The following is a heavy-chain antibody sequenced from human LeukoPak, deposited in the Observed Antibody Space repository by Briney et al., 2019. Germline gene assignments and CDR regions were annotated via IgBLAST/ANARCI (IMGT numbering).Heavy chain of an antibody. V-gene: IGHV3-30*04. J-gene: IGHJ5*02. CDR1: GFTLRNSA. CDR2: ISDDGSKR. CDR3: ARESGFMMVGEINADNWFNP. D-gene: IGHD3-22*01. Sequence: GGSLRLSCAGAGFTLRNSALHWVRQAPGKGLEWVAVISDDGSKRFYADSVKGRFTISRDNSKDALYLHMKTLRPEDTAVYYCARESGFMMVGEINADNWFNPWGQGTPVTVSS.